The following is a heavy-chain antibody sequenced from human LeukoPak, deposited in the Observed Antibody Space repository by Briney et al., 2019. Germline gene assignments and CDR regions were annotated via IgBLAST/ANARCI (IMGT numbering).Heavy chain of an antibody. CDR2: IGTAGDT. D-gene: IGHD1-14*01. V-gene: IGHV3-13*01. J-gene: IGHJ6*02. CDR3: ARDPRSITSRRGDYYFGMDV. Sequence: PGGSLRFSCAASGFTFSSYDMHWVRQSTGKGLEWVSCIGTAGDTFYPDSVKGRFTISRDNAKNSLYLQMNSLRAGDTGVYFCARDPRSITSRRGDYYFGMDVWGQGTAVTVSS. CDR1: GFTFSSYD.